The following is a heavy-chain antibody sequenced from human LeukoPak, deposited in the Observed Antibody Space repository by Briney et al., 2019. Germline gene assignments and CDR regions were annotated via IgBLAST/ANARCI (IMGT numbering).Heavy chain of an antibody. CDR1: GGSFSGYY. J-gene: IGHJ6*03. D-gene: IGHD3-10*01. CDR3: ARGGPNLAGYYYMDV. Sequence: SETLSLTCAVYGGSFSGYYWSWIRQPPGKGLEWLGEINHSGSTNYNPSLKSRVTISVDTSKNQFSLKLSSVTAADTAVYCCARGGPNLAGYYYMDVWGKGTTVTVSS. CDR2: INHSGST. V-gene: IGHV4-34*01.